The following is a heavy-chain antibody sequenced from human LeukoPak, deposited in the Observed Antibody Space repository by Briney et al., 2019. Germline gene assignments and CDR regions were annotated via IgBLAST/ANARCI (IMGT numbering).Heavy chain of an antibody. D-gene: IGHD4-23*01. CDR2: IYYSGST. CDR1: GGSISSYY. J-gene: IGHJ4*02. CDR3: AKGAVVTREAFDY. V-gene: IGHV4-59*01. Sequence: SETLSLTCTVSGGSISSYYWSWIRQPPGKGLEWIGYIYYSGSTNYNPSLKSRVTISVDTSKNQFSLKLSSVTAADTAVYYCAKGAVVTREAFDYWGQGTLVTVSS.